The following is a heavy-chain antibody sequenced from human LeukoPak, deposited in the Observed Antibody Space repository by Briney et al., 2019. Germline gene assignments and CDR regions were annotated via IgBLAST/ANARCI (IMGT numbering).Heavy chain of an antibody. CDR2: IIPIFGTE. CDR3: AASRYYYDSSGPGGYYYGMDV. D-gene: IGHD3-22*01. J-gene: IGHJ6*02. CDR1: GGTLNSYA. V-gene: IGHV1-69*13. Sequence: SVKVSCKASGGTLNSYAISLVRQAPGQGLEWMGGIIPIFGTENFAQKFQGRVTIPAAESTSPAYMELRSLRSEDTAVYYCAASRYYYDSSGPGGYYYGMDVWGQGTTVTVSS.